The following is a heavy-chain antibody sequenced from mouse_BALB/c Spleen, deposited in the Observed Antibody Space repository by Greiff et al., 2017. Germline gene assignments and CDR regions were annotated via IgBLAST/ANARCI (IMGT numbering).Heavy chain of an antibody. V-gene: IGHV1-47*01. D-gene: IGHD2-4*01. CDR1: GYTFTDYN. J-gene: IGHJ2*01. Sequence: VQLQQFGAELVKPGASVKISCKASGYTFTDYNMDWVKQSHGKSLEWIGNFHPYNDDTKYNEKFKGKAKLTVEKSSSTVYLELGRLTSDDSAVYYCARGDYDYWGQGTTLTVSS. CDR2: FHPYNDDT. CDR3: ARGDYDY.